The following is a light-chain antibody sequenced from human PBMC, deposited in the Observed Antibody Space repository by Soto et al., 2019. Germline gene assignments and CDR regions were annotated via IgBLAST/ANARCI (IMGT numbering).Light chain of an antibody. J-gene: IGKJ5*01. Sequence: ENVLTQSPCTLSLCQGERATLSCRAIQSITNNYLAWYQQKPGRAHRLLIYGASSRATGIPDRFSGSGSGTDFTLTISRLEPEDFAVYYCQQRSDRLPITFGQGTRLEIK. CDR1: QSITNNY. CDR3: QQRSDRLPIT. CDR2: GAS. V-gene: IGKV3D-20*02.